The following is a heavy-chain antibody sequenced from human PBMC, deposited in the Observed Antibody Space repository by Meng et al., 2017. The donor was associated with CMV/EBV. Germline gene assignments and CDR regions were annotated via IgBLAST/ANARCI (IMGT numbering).Heavy chain of an antibody. CDR2: ISSSSSYI. D-gene: IGHD2-2*02. CDR1: GFTFSSYS. V-gene: IGHV3-21*01. J-gene: IGHJ6*02. CDR3: ARRDCSSISCYNSYYYYGMDV. Sequence: GESLKISCAASGFTFSSYSMNWVRQAPGKGLEWVSSISSSSSYIYYADSVKGRFTISRDNAKNSLYLQMNSLRAEDTAVYYCARRDCSSISCYNSYYYYGMDVWGQGTTVTVSS.